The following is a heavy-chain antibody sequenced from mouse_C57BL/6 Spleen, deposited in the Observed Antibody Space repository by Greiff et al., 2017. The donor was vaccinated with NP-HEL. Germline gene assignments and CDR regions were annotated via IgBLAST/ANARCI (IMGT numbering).Heavy chain of an antibody. D-gene: IGHD2-1*01. V-gene: IGHV1-18*01. CDR1: GYTFTDYN. CDR3: ARGAYGNSWFAY. Sequence: EVQRVESGPELVKPGASVKIPCKASGYTFTDYNMDWVKQSHGKSLEWIGDINPNNGGTIYNQKFKGKATLTVDKSSSTAYMELRSLTSEDTAVYYCARGAYGNSWFAYWGQGTLVTVSA. J-gene: IGHJ3*01. CDR2: INPNNGGT.